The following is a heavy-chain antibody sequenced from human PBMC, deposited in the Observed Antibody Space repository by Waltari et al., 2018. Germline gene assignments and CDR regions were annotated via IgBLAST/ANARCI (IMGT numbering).Heavy chain of an antibody. CDR2: INHSGST. CDR3: ARARMATISY. D-gene: IGHD5-12*01. Sequence: QVQLQQWGAGLLKPSETLSLTCAVYGGSFSGYYWSWIRQPPGKGLEWIGEINHSGSTNYNPSIKSRFTISVDTSKNQFSLKLSSVTAADTAVYYCARARMATISYWGQGTLVTVSS. V-gene: IGHV4-34*01. J-gene: IGHJ4*02. CDR1: GGSFSGYY.